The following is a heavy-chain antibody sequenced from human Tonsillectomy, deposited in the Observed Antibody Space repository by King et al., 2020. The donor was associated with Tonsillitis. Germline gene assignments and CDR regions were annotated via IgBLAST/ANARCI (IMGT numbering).Heavy chain of an antibody. V-gene: IGHV4-39*01. D-gene: IGHD1-7*01. CDR1: GGSISSSTYY. J-gene: IGHJ4*02. CDR2: IYYRGST. CDR3: ARRDITGTTTEY. Sequence: QLQESGPGLVKPSETLSLTCTVSGGSISSSTYYWGWIRQPPGKGLEWIGNIYYRGSTYYNLSLKSRVTIAVDTSKNQFSLKLSSVTAADTAVYYCARRDITGTTTEYWGQGTLVTVSS.